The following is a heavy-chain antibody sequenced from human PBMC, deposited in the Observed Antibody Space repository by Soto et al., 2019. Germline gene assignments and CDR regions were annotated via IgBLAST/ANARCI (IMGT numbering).Heavy chain of an antibody. CDR2: ISGRGLST. J-gene: IGHJ4*02. CDR1: GFTFDTYA. Sequence: EVQLLESGGGLVQPGGSLRLSCAGSGFTFDTYALSWVRQAPGKGLEWVSSISGRGLSTYTADSVKGRFTLSRDNSRDTVYLHMKNLTADDTAIYYCATTGVSRTAALSYFDHWGQGTLVTVSS. CDR3: ATTGVSRTAALSYFDH. V-gene: IGHV3-23*01. D-gene: IGHD7-27*01.